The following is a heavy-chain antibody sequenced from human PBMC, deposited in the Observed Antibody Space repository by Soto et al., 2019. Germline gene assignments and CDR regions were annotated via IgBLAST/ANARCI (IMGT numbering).Heavy chain of an antibody. V-gene: IGHV4-34*01. J-gene: IGHJ5*02. D-gene: IGHD3-10*01. CDR2: INHSGST. CDR1: GGSFSGYY. Sequence: PSETLSLTCAVYGGSFSGYYWSWIRQPPGKGLEWIGEINHSGSTNYNPSLKSRVTISVDTSKNQFSLKLSSVTAADTAVYYCARGRKGYYGSGSYFRWLDPWGQGTMVTVYS. CDR3: ARGRKGYYGSGSYFRWLDP.